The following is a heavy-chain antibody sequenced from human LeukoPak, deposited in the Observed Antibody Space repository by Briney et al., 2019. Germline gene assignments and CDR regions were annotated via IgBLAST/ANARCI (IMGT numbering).Heavy chain of an antibody. J-gene: IGHJ4*02. Sequence: SGGSLRLSCVASGFMFSNYGMNWIRQAPGKGLEWISYISSSSSTIFYADSVKGRFTISRDNAKNSLYLQLNSLRDDDTAVYYCARGRDLLSYWGQGTLVTVSS. CDR1: GFMFSNYG. CDR2: ISSSSSTI. V-gene: IGHV3-48*02. CDR3: ARGRDLLSY. D-gene: IGHD1-26*01.